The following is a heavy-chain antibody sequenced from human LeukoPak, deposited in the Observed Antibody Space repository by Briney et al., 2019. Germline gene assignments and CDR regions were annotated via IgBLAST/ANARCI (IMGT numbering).Heavy chain of an antibody. CDR3: AREGSRAYYYGSGAGRWFDP. Sequence: SETLSLTCTVSGCSISSGGYYWSWIRQHPGKGLEWIGYIYYSGSTYYNPSLKSRVTISVDTSENQFSLKLSSVTAADTAVYYCAREGSRAYYYGSGAGRWFDPWGQGTLVTVSS. CDR2: IYYSGST. CDR1: GCSISSGGYY. D-gene: IGHD3-10*01. V-gene: IGHV4-31*03. J-gene: IGHJ5*02.